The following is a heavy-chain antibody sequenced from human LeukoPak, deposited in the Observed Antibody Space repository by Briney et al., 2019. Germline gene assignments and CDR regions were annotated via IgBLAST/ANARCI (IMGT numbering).Heavy chain of an antibody. D-gene: IGHD6-19*01. J-gene: IGHJ6*02. CDR1: GFTFYSYW. CDR3: AKDISESLRAVAGTGYGMDV. Sequence: GGSLRLSCAASGFTFYSYWMHWVRQAPGKGLVWVSCINGDGSTSNYADSVKGRFTISRDNAKNTLYLQMHSLRAEDTALYYCAKDISESLRAVAGTGYGMDVWGQGTTVTVSS. CDR2: INGDGSTS. V-gene: IGHV3-74*01.